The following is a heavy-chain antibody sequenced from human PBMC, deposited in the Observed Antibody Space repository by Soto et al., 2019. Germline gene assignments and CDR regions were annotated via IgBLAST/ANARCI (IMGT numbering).Heavy chain of an antibody. CDR2: IVVGSGNT. CDR3: AAGSSGYYIWGPTYYYYGMDV. D-gene: IGHD3-22*01. CDR1: GFTFTSSA. Sequence: SVKGSCRASGFTFTSSAVHWGRQARGQRLEWIGWIVVGSGNTNYAQKFQERVTITRDMSTSTAYMELSSLRPEDTAVYYCAAGSSGYYIWGPTYYYYGMDVWGQGTTFTVSS. J-gene: IGHJ6*02. V-gene: IGHV1-58*01.